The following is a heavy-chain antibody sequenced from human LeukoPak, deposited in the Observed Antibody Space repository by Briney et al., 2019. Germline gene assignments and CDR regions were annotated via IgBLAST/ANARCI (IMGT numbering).Heavy chain of an antibody. V-gene: IGHV3-66*01. J-gene: IGHJ5*02. CDR3: ARGIGSQLRSGWFDP. Sequence: GGSLRLSCAASGFTFSNAWMSWVRQAPGKGLEWVSVIYSGGNTYYADSVEGRFTMSRDNSKNTLYLQMNSLRAEDMAVYYCARGIGSQLRSGWFDPWGQGTLVTVSS. CDR1: GFTFSNAW. D-gene: IGHD3-3*01. CDR2: IYSGGNT.